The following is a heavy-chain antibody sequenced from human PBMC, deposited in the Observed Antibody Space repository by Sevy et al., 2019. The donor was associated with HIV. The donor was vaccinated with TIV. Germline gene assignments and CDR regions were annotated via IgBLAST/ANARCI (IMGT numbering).Heavy chain of an antibody. V-gene: IGHV3-23*01. CDR3: EKDSRSAGGGDALDI. CDR1: RLSISNYA. J-gene: IGHJ3*02. D-gene: IGHD3-10*01. CDR2: INGNGGST. Sequence: GGSLRLSCAASRLSISNYAMSWVRQAPAKGLEWVSGINGNGGSTYYSDSVKGRLTISRDNAKNTVYLQVNSLRPEDTAVYYCEKDSRSAGGGDALDIWGQGTMVTVSS.